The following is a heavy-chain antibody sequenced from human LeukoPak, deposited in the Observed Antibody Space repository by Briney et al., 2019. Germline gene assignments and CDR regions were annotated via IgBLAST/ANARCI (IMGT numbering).Heavy chain of an antibody. CDR3: ARTTEGYCRGRTCYYYYYYVDV. J-gene: IGHJ6*03. CDR1: GYSISSGYY. Sequence: SETLSLTCTVSGYSISSGYYWAWIRQPPGQGLEWIGSIYHSGSTHYNPSLRNRVTISVDTSKNQFSLKLSSVTAADTAVYYCARTTEGYCRGRTCYYYYYYVDVWGRGTTVTVSS. V-gene: IGHV4-38-2*02. D-gene: IGHD2-15*01. CDR2: IYHSGST.